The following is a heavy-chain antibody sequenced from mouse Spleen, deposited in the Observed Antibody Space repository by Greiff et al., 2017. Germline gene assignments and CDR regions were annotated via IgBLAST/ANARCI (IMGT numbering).Heavy chain of an antibody. D-gene: IGHD2-14*01. CDR2: IYPGDGDT. J-gene: IGHJ3*01. CDR3: ARLEVPGRFAY. V-gene: IGHV1-82*01. CDR1: GYAFSSSW. Sequence: QVQLKQSGPELVKPGASVKISCKASGYAFSSSWMNWVKQRPGKGLEWIGRIYPGDGDTNYNGKFKGKATLTADKSSSTAYMQLSSLTSEDSAVYFCARLEVPGRFAYWGQGTLVTVSA.